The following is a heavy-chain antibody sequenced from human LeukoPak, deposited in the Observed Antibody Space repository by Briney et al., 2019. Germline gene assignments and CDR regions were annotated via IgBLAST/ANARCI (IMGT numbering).Heavy chain of an antibody. CDR3: AREGTMVRGLAFDI. V-gene: IGHV4-61*01. CDR2: IYYSGST. D-gene: IGHD3-10*01. CDR1: GGSISSGSYY. J-gene: IGHJ3*02. Sequence: SQTLSLTCTVSGGSISSGSYYWSWIRQPPGKGLKWIGYIYYSGSTNYNPSLKSRVTISVDTSKNQFSLRLNSVTAADTAVYYCAREGTMVRGLAFDIWGQGTMVTVSS.